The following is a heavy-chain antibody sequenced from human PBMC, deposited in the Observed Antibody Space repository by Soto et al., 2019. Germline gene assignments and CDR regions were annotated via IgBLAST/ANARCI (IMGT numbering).Heavy chain of an antibody. V-gene: IGHV3-48*01. CDR3: ARVSSRGYSYGSHYGMDV. J-gene: IGHJ6*02. CDR1: GFTFSSYS. Sequence: GGSLRLSCAASGFTFSSYSMNWVRQAPGKGLEWVSYISRSSSKIYYADSVKGRFTISRDNAKNSLYLQMNSLRAEDTAVYYCARVSSRGYSYGSHYGMDVWGQGTTVTVSS. D-gene: IGHD5-18*01. CDR2: ISRSSSKI.